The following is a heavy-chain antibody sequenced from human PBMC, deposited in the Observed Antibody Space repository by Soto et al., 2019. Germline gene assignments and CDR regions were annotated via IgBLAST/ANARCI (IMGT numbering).Heavy chain of an antibody. V-gene: IGHV4-31*03. Sequence: QVQLQESGPGLVKPSQTLSLTCTVSGGSISSGGYYWSWIRQHPGKGLEWIGYIYYSGSTYYNPSLKSRVTISVDTSKNQFPLKLSSVTAADTAVYYCARRLEGYCSGGSCLNWFDPWGPGTLVNVSS. J-gene: IGHJ5*02. CDR1: GGSISSGGYY. CDR3: ARRLEGYCSGGSCLNWFDP. CDR2: IYYSGST. D-gene: IGHD2-15*01.